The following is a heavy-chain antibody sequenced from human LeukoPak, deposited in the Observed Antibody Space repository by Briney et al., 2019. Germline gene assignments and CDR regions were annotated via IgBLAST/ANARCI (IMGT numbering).Heavy chain of an antibody. CDR3: ARDYDFWSGYFPRRIRFDP. CDR2: MNPNSGNT. CDR1: GGTFSSYA. V-gene: IGHV1-8*02. J-gene: IGHJ5*02. Sequence: GASVKVSCKASGGTFSSYAISWVRQAPGQGLEWMGWMNPNSGNTGYAQKFQGRVTMTRNTSISTAYMELSSLRSEDTAVYYCARDYDFWSGYFPRRIRFDPWGQGTLVTVSS. D-gene: IGHD3-3*01.